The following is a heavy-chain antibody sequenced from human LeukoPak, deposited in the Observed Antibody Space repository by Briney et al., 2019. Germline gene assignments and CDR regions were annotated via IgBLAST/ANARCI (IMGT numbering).Heavy chain of an antibody. CDR1: GFTFRSYA. CDR2: ISGSGGST. V-gene: IGHV3-23*01. J-gene: IGHJ1*01. D-gene: IGHD3-3*02. Sequence: GGSLRLSCAASGFTFRSYAMSWVRQAPGKGLEWVSAISGSGGSTYYADSVKGRFTISRDNSKNTLYLQMNSLRAEDTAVYYCAKSPPHFIEERYFQHWGQGTVVTVSS. CDR3: AKSPPHFIEERYFQH.